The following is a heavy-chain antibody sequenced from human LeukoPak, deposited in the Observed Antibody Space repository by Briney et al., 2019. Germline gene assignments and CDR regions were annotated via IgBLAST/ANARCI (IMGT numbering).Heavy chain of an antibody. CDR1: GFTLNSYA. J-gene: IGHJ5*02. Sequence: GSLRLLFATSGFTLNSYAFQLVRQAPSQGLELVAVYSHDGSNKYYADSVKGRFTISRDNSKNTLYLQMNSLRAEDTAVYYCARDYCSSTSCPNWFDPWGQGTLVTVSS. V-gene: IGHV3-30*16. D-gene: IGHD2-2*01. CDR3: ARDYCSSTSCPNWFDP. CDR2: YSHDGSNK.